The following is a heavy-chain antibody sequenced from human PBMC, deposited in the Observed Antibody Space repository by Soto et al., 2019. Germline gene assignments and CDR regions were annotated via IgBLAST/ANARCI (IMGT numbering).Heavy chain of an antibody. V-gene: IGHV1-69*13. CDR1: GGTFSSYA. D-gene: IGHD2-15*01. CDR3: AETRGVALGYCSGGSCYPGPYYGMDV. CDR2: IIPIFGTA. J-gene: IGHJ6*02. Sequence: GASVKVSCKASGGTFSSYAISWVRQAPGQGLEWMGGIIPIFGTANYAQKFQGRVTITADESTSTAYMELSSLRSEDTAVYYCAETRGVALGYCSGGSCYPGPYYGMDVWGQGTTVTVSS.